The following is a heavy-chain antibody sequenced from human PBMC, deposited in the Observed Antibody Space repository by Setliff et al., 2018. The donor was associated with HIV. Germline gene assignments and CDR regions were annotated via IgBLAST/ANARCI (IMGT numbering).Heavy chain of an antibody. D-gene: IGHD6-13*01. J-gene: IGHJ4*02. Sequence: ASVKVSCKASGYTFTNFGISWVRQAPGQGLEWMGWINAGNGITKYSQKLQGRVTFTRDTFASTAYMELSNLRSEDTAIYYCLRRATAAEVFDYWGQGTLVTVSS. CDR3: LRRATAAEVFDY. CDR1: GYTFTNFG. CDR2: INAGNGIT. V-gene: IGHV1-3*01.